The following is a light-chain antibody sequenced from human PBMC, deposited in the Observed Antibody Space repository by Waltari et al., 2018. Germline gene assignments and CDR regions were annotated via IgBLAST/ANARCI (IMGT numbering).Light chain of an antibody. CDR2: WAS. CDR3: QQYYSTSLT. Sequence: DIVLTQSPDSLAVSLGERATIDCKSSQSVFYSSDNKNYLACYQQKPGQPPKLLIYWASTRDSGVPDRFSGSGSGTHFTLSISGLQAEDVAVYYCQQYYSTSLTFGGGTKVEIK. V-gene: IGKV4-1*01. J-gene: IGKJ4*01. CDR1: QSVFYSSDNKNY.